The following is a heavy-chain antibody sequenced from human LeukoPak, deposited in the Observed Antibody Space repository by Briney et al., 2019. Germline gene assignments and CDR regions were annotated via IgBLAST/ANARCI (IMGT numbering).Heavy chain of an antibody. J-gene: IGHJ6*02. CDR3: ARDRTYSSGWYGPYYYYYGMDV. Sequence: ASVKVSCKASGYTFTSYYMHWVRQAPGQGLEWMGWINPNSGGTNYAQKFQGWVTMTRDTSISTAYMELSRLRSDDTAVYYCARDRTYSSGWYGPYYYYYGMDVWGQGTTVTVSS. D-gene: IGHD6-19*01. CDR1: GYTFTSYY. CDR2: INPNSGGT. V-gene: IGHV1-2*04.